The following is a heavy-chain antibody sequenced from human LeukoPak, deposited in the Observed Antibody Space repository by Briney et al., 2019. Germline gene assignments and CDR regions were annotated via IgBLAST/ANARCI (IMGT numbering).Heavy chain of an antibody. CDR3: ARDYSGSYYLILDY. CDR1: GFTFSSYW. J-gene: IGHJ4*02. V-gene: IGHV3-7*01. Sequence: GGSLRLSCAASGFTFSSYWMTWVCQAPGKGLEWVANIKEDGSEKYYVDSVKGRFTISRDNAKNSLYLQMNSLRAEDTAVYYCARDYSGSYYLILDYWGQGTLVTVSS. CDR2: IKEDGSEK. D-gene: IGHD1-26*01.